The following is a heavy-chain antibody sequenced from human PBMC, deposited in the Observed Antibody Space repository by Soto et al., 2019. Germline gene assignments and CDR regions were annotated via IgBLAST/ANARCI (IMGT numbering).Heavy chain of an antibody. Sequence: PVGSLRLSCAASGFTFSSYAMSWVRQAPGKGLEWVSAISGSGGSTYYADSVKGRFTISRDNSKNTLYLQMNSLRAEDTAVYYCAKGNPYYDFWSGYQYYFDYWGQGTLVTVSS. CDR3: AKGNPYYDFWSGYQYYFDY. J-gene: IGHJ4*02. D-gene: IGHD3-3*01. CDR2: ISGSGGST. CDR1: GFTFSSYA. V-gene: IGHV3-23*01.